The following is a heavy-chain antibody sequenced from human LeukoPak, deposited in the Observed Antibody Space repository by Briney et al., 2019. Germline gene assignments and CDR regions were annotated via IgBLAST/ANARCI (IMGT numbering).Heavy chain of an antibody. Sequence: GGSLRLSCAASGFTFSSYAMHWVRQAPGKELEWVAVISYDGSNKYYADSVKGRFTISRDNSKNTLYLQMNSLRAEDTAVYYCARVRSYGDYRPFDYWGQGTLVTVSS. CDR1: GFTFSSYA. J-gene: IGHJ4*02. V-gene: IGHV3-30-3*01. CDR2: ISYDGSNK. CDR3: ARVRSYGDYRPFDY. D-gene: IGHD4-17*01.